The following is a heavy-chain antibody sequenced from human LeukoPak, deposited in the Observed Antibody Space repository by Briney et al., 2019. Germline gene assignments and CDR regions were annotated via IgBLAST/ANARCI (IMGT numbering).Heavy chain of an antibody. CDR1: GFTFSSYA. Sequence: PGGSLRLSCAASGFTFSSYAMHWVRQAPGKGLEWVAVISYDGSNKYYADSVKGRFTISRDNSKNTLYLQMNSLRAEDTAVYYCARDAYYDILTGYYSYWSQGTLVTVSS. D-gene: IGHD3-9*01. V-gene: IGHV3-30*04. CDR3: ARDAYYDILTGYYSY. CDR2: ISYDGSNK. J-gene: IGHJ4*02.